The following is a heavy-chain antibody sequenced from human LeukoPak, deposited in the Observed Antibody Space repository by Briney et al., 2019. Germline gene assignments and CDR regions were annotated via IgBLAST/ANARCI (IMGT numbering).Heavy chain of an antibody. Sequence: PSETLSLTGAVYGGSFRNYYWSWIRQPPGKGLEWIGEINHSGSTKYNPSLKSRVTISVDRSKNQFSLKLSSVTAADTAVYYCARGPDFYDSSGYYPIWGQGTLVTVSS. CDR3: ARGPDFYDSSGYYPI. CDR1: GGSFRNYY. J-gene: IGHJ4*02. CDR2: INHSGST. V-gene: IGHV4-34*01. D-gene: IGHD3-22*01.